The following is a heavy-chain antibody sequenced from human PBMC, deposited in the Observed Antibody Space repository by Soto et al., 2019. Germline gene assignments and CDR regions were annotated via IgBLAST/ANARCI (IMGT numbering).Heavy chain of an antibody. CDR3: ARAGESSSFDY. Sequence: PSETLSPTCTVSGGSISSGDYYWSWIRQPPGKGLEWIGYIYYSGSTYYNPSLKSRVTISVDTSKNQFSLKLSSVTAADTAVYYCARAGESSSFDYWGQGTLVTVSS. CDR1: GGSISSGDYY. V-gene: IGHV4-30-4*01. J-gene: IGHJ4*02. CDR2: IYYSGST. D-gene: IGHD6-6*01.